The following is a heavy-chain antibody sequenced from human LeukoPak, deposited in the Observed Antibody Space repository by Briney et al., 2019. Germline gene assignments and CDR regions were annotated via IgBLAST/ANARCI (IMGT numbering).Heavy chain of an antibody. CDR1: GFTFSSYA. CDR2: ISSSSSYI. J-gene: IGHJ3*02. V-gene: IGHV3-21*01. D-gene: IGHD5-24*01. Sequence: KPGGSLRLSCAASGFTFSSYAMSWVRQAPGKGLEWVSSISSSSSYIYYADSVRGRFTISRDNAKNSLYLQMNSLRAEDTAVYYCARGTGVVGEMAATASDIWGQGTMVTVSS. CDR3: ARGTGVVGEMAATASDI.